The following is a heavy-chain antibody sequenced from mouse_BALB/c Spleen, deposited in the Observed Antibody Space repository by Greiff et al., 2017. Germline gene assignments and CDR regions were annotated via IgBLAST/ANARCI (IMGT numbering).Heavy chain of an antibody. CDR1: GYSITSDYA. Sequence: VQLKESGPGLVKPSQSLSLTCTVTGYSITSDYAWNWIRQFPGNKLEWMGYISYSGSTSYNPSLKSRISITRDTSKNQFFLQLNSVTTEDTATYYCARGDYDAAFAYWGQGTLVTVSA. D-gene: IGHD2-4*01. CDR3: ARGDYDAAFAY. V-gene: IGHV3-2*02. CDR2: ISYSGST. J-gene: IGHJ3*01.